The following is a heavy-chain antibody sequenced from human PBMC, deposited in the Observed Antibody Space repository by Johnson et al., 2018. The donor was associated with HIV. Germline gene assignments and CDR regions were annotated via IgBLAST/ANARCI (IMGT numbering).Heavy chain of an antibody. V-gene: IGHV3-30*18. CDR3: AKPQWVSSGAFDI. CDR2: ISSDGSNK. Sequence: QVQLVESGGGVVQPGKSLTLSCVGSGLSFSNFGIHWVRQAPGKGPAWVAFISSDGSNKYFAVFVTGRVSISSDNSKNTLYLQMNSLTAEDTAVYYGAKPQWVSSGAFDIWGQGTMVTVSS. J-gene: IGHJ3*02. CDR1: GLSFSNFG. D-gene: IGHD3-3*01.